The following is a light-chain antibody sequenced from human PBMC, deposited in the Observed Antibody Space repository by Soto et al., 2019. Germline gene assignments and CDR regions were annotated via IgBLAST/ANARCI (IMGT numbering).Light chain of an antibody. CDR2: GAS. Sequence: EIVLTPSPGTLSLSPGERATLSCRASQSVTGNCLAWYRQKPGQPPRLLIYGASGRATGTPDRFSGSGSGTDFTLTISRLEPEDFAVYYCQQYCTSPLTFGGGTKVDIK. V-gene: IGKV3-20*01. J-gene: IGKJ4*01. CDR1: QSVTGNC. CDR3: QQYCTSPLT.